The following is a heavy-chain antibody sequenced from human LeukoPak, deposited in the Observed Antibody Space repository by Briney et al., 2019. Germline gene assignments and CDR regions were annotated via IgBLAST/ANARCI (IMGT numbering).Heavy chain of an antibody. V-gene: IGHV4-34*01. D-gene: IGHD4-17*01. CDR3: ARGKKHPGLRNSKNVFWWFDP. CDR1: GGSFSGYY. CDR2: INHSGST. J-gene: IGHJ5*02. Sequence: SETLSLTCAVYGGSFSGYYWSWIRQPPGKGLEWIGEINHSGSTNYSPSLNSRVTISVDTSKNQFSLKLSSVTAADTAVYYCARGKKHPGLRNSKNVFWWFDPWGQGTLVTVSS.